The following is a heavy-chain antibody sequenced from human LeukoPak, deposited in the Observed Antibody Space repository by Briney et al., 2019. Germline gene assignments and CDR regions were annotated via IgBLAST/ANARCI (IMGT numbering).Heavy chain of an antibody. D-gene: IGHD2-2*01. CDR2: IYYSGST. J-gene: IGHJ4*02. CDR1: GGSISSYY. Sequence: SETLSLTCTVSGGSISSYYWSWIRQPPGKGLEWIGYIYYSGSTNYNPSLKSRVTISVDTSKNQFSLKLSSVTAADTAVYYCARSVPAATQTYYFDYRGQGTLVTVSS. V-gene: IGHV4-59*01. CDR3: ARSVPAATQTYYFDY.